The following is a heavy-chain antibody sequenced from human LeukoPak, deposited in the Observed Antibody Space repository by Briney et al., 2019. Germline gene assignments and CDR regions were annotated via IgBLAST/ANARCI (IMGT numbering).Heavy chain of an antibody. CDR1: GYTFTSYD. V-gene: IGHV1-8*01. J-gene: IGHJ6*02. Sequence: ASVKVSCKASGYTFTSYDINWVRQATGQGREWMGGMNPNSGNTGYAQKFQGRVTMTRNTSISTAYMELSSLRSKETAVYYCARKIVVVAAFYYFYYGMAVWSQGTTVTVSS. D-gene: IGHD2-15*01. CDR2: MNPNSGNT. CDR3: ARKIVVVAAFYYFYYGMAV.